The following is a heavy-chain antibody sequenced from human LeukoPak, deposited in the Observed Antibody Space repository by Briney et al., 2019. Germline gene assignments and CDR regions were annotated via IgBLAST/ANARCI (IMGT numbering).Heavy chain of an antibody. CDR3: AKWGFSDRSGANFHS. CDR2: VTASARRT. Sequence: GGSLRLSCEASGFTFSNYAMSWVRQAPGKGLEWVSTVTASARRTYSADSVQGRFTISRDNSNNTLFLQVNSLRADDTAVYHCAKWGFSDRSGANFHSWGQGTLVTVSS. D-gene: IGHD3-22*01. CDR1: GFTFSNYA. V-gene: IGHV3-23*01. J-gene: IGHJ4*02.